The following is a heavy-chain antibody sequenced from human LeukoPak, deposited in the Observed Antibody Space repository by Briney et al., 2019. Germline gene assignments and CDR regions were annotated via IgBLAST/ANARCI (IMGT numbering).Heavy chain of an antibody. CDR1: GFTFSSYS. D-gene: IGHD2-15*01. V-gene: IGHV3-21*01. J-gene: IGHJ4*02. Sequence: GGSLSLSCAASGFTFSSYSMNWVRQAPGKGLEWVSSISSSSSYIYYADPVKGRFTISRDNAKNSLYLQMNSLRAEDTAVYYCAKGGGYFDYWGQGTLVTVSS. CDR2: ISSSSSYI. CDR3: AKGGGYFDY.